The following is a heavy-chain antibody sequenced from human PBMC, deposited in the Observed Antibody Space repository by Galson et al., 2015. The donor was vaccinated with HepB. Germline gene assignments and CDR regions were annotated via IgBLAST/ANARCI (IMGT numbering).Heavy chain of an antibody. Sequence: SLRLSCAASGLTFGDYAMSWFRQAPGKGLEWVGFIRSKAYGGTTEYAASVKGRFTISRDDSKSIAYLQMNSLKTEDTAVYYCTRVTLAGSYCSSTSCLFDYWGQGTLVTVSS. CDR3: TRVTLAGSYCSSTSCLFDY. CDR2: IRSKAYGGTT. D-gene: IGHD2-2*01. J-gene: IGHJ4*02. V-gene: IGHV3-49*03. CDR1: GLTFGDYA.